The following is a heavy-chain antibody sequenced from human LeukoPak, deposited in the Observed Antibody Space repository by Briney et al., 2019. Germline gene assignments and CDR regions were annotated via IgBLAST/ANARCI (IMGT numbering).Heavy chain of an antibody. D-gene: IGHD3-10*01. CDR1: GYTFTSYA. Sequence: GASVKVSCKASGYTFTSYAMHWVRQAPGQRLEWMGWINAGNGNTKYSQEFQGRVTMTRDTSISTAYMELSRLRSDDTAVYYCARAVRDYFDYWGQGTLVTVSS. J-gene: IGHJ4*02. CDR2: INAGNGNT. V-gene: IGHV1-3*01. CDR3: ARAVRDYFDY.